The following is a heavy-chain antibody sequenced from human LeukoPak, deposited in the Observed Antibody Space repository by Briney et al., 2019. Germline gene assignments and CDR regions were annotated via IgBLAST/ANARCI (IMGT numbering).Heavy chain of an antibody. CDR3: ARDMGRGGTYYYYMDV. D-gene: IGHD3-10*01. CDR2: INAGNGNT. CDR1: GYIFTNFG. J-gene: IGHJ6*03. Sequence: ASVKVSCKASGYIFTNFGISWVRQAPGQRLEWMGWINAGNGNTKYSQEFQGRVTITRDTSASTAYMELSSLRSEDTAVYYCARDMGRGGTYYYYMDVWGKGTTVTISS. V-gene: IGHV1-3*03.